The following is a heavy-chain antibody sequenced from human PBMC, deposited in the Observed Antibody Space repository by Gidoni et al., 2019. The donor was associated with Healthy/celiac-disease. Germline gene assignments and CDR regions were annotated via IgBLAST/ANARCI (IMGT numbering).Heavy chain of an antibody. CDR3: ARGAVPAVGWGYFDY. Sequence: QVQLQESGAGLVKPSENLSLPCAVSGGAIRSYYWSWIRQPPGKGLEWIGYIYSSGRTHYSPSLKSRVTLSVDTSKNQFALKLSSVTAADTAVYYCARGAVPAVGWGYFDYWGQGTLVTVSS. J-gene: IGHJ4*02. CDR1: GGAIRSYY. D-gene: IGHD2-2*01. V-gene: IGHV4-59*01. CDR2: IYSSGRT.